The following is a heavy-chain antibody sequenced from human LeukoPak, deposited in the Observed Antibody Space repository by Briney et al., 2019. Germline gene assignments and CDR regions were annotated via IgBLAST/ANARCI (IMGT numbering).Heavy chain of an antibody. J-gene: IGHJ6*03. CDR3: ARDTSIVDPAGYMDV. V-gene: IGHV3-23*01. CDR2: NSGSGGST. Sequence: GGSLRLSCAASGFTFNSYAMSWVRQAPGKGLEWVSDNSGSGGSTYYADSVKGRFTISRDNSKNTLYLQLNSLRSEDTAVYSCARDTSIVDPAGYMDVWGKGTTVTVSS. D-gene: IGHD6-6*01. CDR1: GFTFNSYA.